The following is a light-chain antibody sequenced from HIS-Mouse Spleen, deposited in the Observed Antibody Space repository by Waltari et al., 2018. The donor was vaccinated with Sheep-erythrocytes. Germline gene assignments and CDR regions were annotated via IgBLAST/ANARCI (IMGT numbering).Light chain of an antibody. Sequence: DIQMTQSPSSLSASVGDRVTITCQASQDISHYLNWYQQKPGKAPKPLIYAASNVETGVSSRFSGSGSVTDFTCSIHSLEPEDIARYYCQQYDKLLTFGGGTKVEIK. J-gene: IGKJ4*01. CDR2: AAS. CDR1: QDISHY. CDR3: QQYDKLLT. V-gene: IGKV1-33*01.